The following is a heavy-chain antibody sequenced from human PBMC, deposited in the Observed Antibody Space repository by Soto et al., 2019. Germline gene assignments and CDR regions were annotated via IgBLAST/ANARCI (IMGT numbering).Heavy chain of an antibody. CDR2: SIPIFGTA. V-gene: IGHV1-69*01. CDR3: AIPTEDSGYYGDAFDI. Sequence: QVQLVQSGAEVKKPGSSVKASCKASGGTFSSYAISWVRQAPVQGLEMLGGSIPIFGTANYAQKFQGRVTISADESTSTAYMELSSLRSEDTAVYYCAIPTEDSGYYGDAFDIWGQGTMVTVSS. J-gene: IGHJ3*02. CDR1: GGTFSSYA. D-gene: IGHD3-22*01.